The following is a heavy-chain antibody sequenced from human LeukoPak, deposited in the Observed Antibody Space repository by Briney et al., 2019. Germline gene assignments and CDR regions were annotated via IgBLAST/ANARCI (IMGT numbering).Heavy chain of an antibody. CDR2: IIPIFGTA. CDR3: ARDLHSSSRNYYYYYGMDV. J-gene: IGHJ6*02. V-gene: IGHV1-69*01. D-gene: IGHD6-13*01. CDR1: GGTFSSYA. Sequence: SVKVSCKASGGTFSSYAISWVRQAPGQGLEWMGGIIPIFGTANYAQKFQGRVTITADESTSTAYMELSSLRSEDTAVYYCARDLHSSSRNYYYYYGMDVWGQGTTVTVSS.